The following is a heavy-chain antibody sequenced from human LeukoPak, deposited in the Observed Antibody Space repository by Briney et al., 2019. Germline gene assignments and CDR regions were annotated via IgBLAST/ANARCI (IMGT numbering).Heavy chain of an antibody. V-gene: IGHV3-23*01. Sequence: PGGSLRLSCAASGFTFSSYAMSWVRQAPGKGLEWVSTISGSGGSTYYADSVKGRFTISRDNSKNTLYLQMNSLRAEDTAVYYCARAPSHLDGFPFDYWGQGTLVTVSS. D-gene: IGHD3-10*01. CDR1: GFTFSSYA. CDR3: ARAPSHLDGFPFDY. J-gene: IGHJ4*02. CDR2: ISGSGGST.